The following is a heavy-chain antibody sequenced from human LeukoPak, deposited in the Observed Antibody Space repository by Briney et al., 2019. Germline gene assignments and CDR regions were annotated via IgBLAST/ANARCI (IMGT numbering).Heavy chain of an antibody. CDR2: INTDGRST. D-gene: IGHD7-27*01. CDR1: AFTFSSYC. J-gene: IGHJ6*04. Sequence: PGGSLTLACAADAFTFSSYCMDWARQAPGKGRMWVSRINTDGRSTNYADSVKRRFTISRDNAKSTLYLQMNSLRGEDTAVYYCASSALSPTWGVWGKGTTVTVSS. V-gene: IGHV3-74*01. CDR3: ASSALSPTWGV.